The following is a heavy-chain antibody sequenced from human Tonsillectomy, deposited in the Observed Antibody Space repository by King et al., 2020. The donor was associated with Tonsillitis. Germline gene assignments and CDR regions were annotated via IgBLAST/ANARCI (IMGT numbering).Heavy chain of an antibody. CDR3: VRDDGIVMAGRPFDF. J-gene: IGHJ4*02. CDR1: GYSFSSYG. CDR2: INVYNGNT. Sequence: QLVQSGAEVKKPGASVKVSCKASGYSFSSYGISWVRQAPGQGLEWMGWINVYNGNTEFAQQNQGRLTMTTDKSTSTAFMELRSLRSDDTALYYCVRDDGIVMAGRPFDFGGQGTLVTVPS. D-gene: IGHD3-16*02. V-gene: IGHV1-18*01.